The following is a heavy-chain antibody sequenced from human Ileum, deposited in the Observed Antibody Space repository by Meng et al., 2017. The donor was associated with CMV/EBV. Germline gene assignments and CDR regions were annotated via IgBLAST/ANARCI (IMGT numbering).Heavy chain of an antibody. CDR3: ARWGSGMSPTADWFDP. CDR2: IYSNGAT. V-gene: IGHV4-4*07. D-gene: IGHD2-15*01. CDR1: GDSMNDYF. J-gene: IGHJ5*02. Sequence: VHLQGSGPGLVKPSEPLSLICTVSGDSMNDYFWTWIRQPAGKGLEWIGRIYSNGATNYNPSLQSRVTMSIDTSKNQFSLKVTSVTAADTAVYYCARWGSGMSPTADWFDPWGQGTLVTVSS.